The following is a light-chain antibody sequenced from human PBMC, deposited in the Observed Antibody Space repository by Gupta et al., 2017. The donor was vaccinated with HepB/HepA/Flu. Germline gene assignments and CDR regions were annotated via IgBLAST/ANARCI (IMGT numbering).Light chain of an antibody. CDR2: GVS. J-gene: IGKJ5*01. CDR3: QQSYSTPT. CDR1: QSISIY. Sequence: DIQMTQSPSSLSASVGDRVTITCRASQSISIYLNWYQQKPGKAPKFLIYGVSSLQSGVPSRFSGSGSGTDFTLTISRLQPEDFANYYCQQSYSTPTFGQGTRLEIK. V-gene: IGKV1-39*01.